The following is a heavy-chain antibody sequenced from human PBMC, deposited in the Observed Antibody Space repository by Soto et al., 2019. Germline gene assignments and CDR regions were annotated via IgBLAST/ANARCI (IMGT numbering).Heavy chain of an antibody. D-gene: IGHD2-2*01. CDR2: IQHSGSA. CDR3: ASLLSTTRTIDD. V-gene: IGHV4-4*02. Sequence: SETLSLTCAVSGGSITSTNWWTWVRQPPGRGLEWIGEIQHSGSANYNPSLRSRVTISVDKSKNQFSLNLFSVTAADTALYYCASLLSTTRTIDDWGQGTLVTVSS. J-gene: IGHJ4*02. CDR1: GGSITSTNW.